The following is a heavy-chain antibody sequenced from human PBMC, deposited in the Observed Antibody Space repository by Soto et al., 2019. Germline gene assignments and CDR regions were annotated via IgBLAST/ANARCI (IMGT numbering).Heavy chain of an antibody. J-gene: IGHJ6*02. V-gene: IGHV3-30-3*01. CDR3: ARDLVLWFGELLSGYYYGMDV. Sequence: GGSLRLSCAASGFTFSSYAMHWVRQAPGKGLEWVAVISYDGSNKYYADSVKGRFTISRDNSKNTLYLQMNSLRAEDTAVYYCARDLVLWFGELLSGYYYGMDVWGQGTTVTVSS. D-gene: IGHD3-10*01. CDR1: GFTFSSYA. CDR2: ISYDGSNK.